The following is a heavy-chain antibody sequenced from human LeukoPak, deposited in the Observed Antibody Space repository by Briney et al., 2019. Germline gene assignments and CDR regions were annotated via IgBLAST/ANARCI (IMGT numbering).Heavy chain of an antibody. J-gene: IGHJ6*03. V-gene: IGHV4-4*02. CDR3: ARTNPQLWYGGYYYYVDV. Sequence: SETLSLTCSVSGDSISSSNCWSWVRQPPGKGLIWMGETSHSGNTNYDPSLKSRLTMSVDTSKNQFSLKLTSVTAADTAVYFCARTNPQLWYGGYYYYVDVWGKGTTVTVSS. CDR2: TSHSGNT. D-gene: IGHD3-10*01. CDR1: GDSISSSNC.